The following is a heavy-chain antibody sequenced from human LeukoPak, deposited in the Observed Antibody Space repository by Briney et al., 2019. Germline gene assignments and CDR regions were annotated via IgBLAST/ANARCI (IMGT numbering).Heavy chain of an antibody. CDR2: INYSGST. D-gene: IGHD1-26*01. CDR3: ARAPLSGTYYTDAFDI. V-gene: IGHV4-39*07. CDR1: GGSISSSSYY. Sequence: SETLSLTCTVSGGSISSSSYYWVWIRQPPGKGLEGIVSINYSGSTYYNPSLKSRVTISPDKSKNQFSLTLTSVTAADTAVYFCARAPLSGTYYTDAFDIWGQGTMVTVSS. J-gene: IGHJ3*02.